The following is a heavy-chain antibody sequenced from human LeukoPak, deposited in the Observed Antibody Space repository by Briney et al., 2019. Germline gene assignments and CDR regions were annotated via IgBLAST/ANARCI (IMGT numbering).Heavy chain of an antibody. CDR1: GGSISSSSYY. CDR3: ARDGANWGSHFDY. D-gene: IGHD7-27*01. V-gene: IGHV4-39*02. J-gene: IGHJ4*02. CDR2: IYYSGST. Sequence: SSETLSLTCTVSGGSISSSSYYWGWIRQPPGKGLEWIGSIYYSGSTYYNPSLKSRVTISVDTSKNQFSLKLSSVTAADTAVYYCARDGANWGSHFDYWGQGTLVTVSS.